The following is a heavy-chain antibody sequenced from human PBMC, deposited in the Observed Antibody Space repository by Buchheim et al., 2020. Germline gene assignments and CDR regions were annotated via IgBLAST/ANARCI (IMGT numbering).Heavy chain of an antibody. J-gene: IGHJ4*02. CDR3: ARDPDGYGFSYYFDC. CDR1: GFTLRSYG. V-gene: IGHV3-30*03. Sequence: QVQLVESGGGVVLPGTSLRLSCEASGFTLRSYGMHWVRQPPGKGLEWVAAILYDGSKTYYIDSVKGRFTISRDNSENTLYLQMNSLRAEDTAVYYCARDPDGYGFSYYFDCWSQGTL. D-gene: IGHD2-15*01. CDR2: ILYDGSKT.